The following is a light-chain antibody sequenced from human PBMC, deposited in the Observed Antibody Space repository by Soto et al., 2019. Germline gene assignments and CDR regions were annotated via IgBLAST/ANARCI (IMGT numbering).Light chain of an antibody. CDR1: QSVSTY. CDR2: DAS. CDR3: QQRTNSFT. J-gene: IGKJ3*01. Sequence: EIVLTQSPATLSLSPGERATLSCRASQSVSTYLAWYQQPPGQPPRLLIYDASNRATGIPARFSGSGSGTDFTLIISSLEAEDFAVYYCQQRTNSFTFGPGTRVDIK. V-gene: IGKV3-11*01.